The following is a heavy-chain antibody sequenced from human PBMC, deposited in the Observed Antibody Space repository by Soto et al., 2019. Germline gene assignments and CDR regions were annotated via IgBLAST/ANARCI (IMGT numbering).Heavy chain of an antibody. J-gene: IGHJ6*02. V-gene: IGHV3-74*01. CDR2: INSDGSST. CDR1: GFTFRSYW. D-gene: IGHD3-10*01. CDR3: ANTYYYGSGSPPPTTVPDV. Sequence: PGGSLRLSCAASGFTFRSYWMHWVRQAPGKGLVWVSRINSDGSSTSYADSVKGRFTISRDNAKNTLYLQMNSLRAEDTAVYYCANTYYYGSGSPPPTTVPDVWGQGTTVTVSS.